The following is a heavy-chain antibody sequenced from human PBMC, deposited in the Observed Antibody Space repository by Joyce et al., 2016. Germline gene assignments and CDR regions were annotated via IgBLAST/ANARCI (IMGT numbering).Heavy chain of an antibody. CDR2: ISSVGSNI. V-gene: IGHV3-11*01. Sequence: QVHLVQSGGGLVKPGGSLKLSCATSGFTFSNYYMTWLRRSPGKGLEWVAYISSVGSNIKYADSVQGRFTISRDNSNNSLFQQMNSLRGDDTAVYYCAGGNRVQQWLVFGYWGQGTLVTVSS. D-gene: IGHD6-19*01. J-gene: IGHJ4*02. CDR1: GFTFSNYY. CDR3: AGGNRVQQWLVFGY.